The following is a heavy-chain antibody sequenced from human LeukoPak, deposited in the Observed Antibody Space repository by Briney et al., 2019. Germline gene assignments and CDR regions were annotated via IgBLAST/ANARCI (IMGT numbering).Heavy chain of an antibody. CDR3: ARVPNSSGWSADF. CDR2: ISYDGSNK. Sequence: GGSLRLSCAASGFTFSTYAIHWVRQAPGKGLEWVAVISYDGSNKYYTDSVKGRFTISRDNSKSALYLQMNSLRTEDTAVYYCARVPNSSGWSADFWGQGTLVTVSS. D-gene: IGHD6-19*01. CDR1: GFTFSTYA. J-gene: IGHJ4*02. V-gene: IGHV3-30-3*01.